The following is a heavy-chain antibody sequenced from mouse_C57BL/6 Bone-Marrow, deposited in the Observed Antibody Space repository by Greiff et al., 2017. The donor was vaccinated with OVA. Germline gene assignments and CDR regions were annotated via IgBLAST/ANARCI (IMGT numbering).Heavy chain of an antibody. CDR2: IYPGSGST. D-gene: IGHD1-1*01. V-gene: IGHV1-55*01. Sequence: QVQLQQPGAELVKPGASVKMSCKASGYTFTSYWITWVKQRPGQGLEWIGDIYPGSGSTNYNEKFKSKATLTVDTSSSTAYMQLSSLTSEDSAVYYFARWGFRYYGSSYGAWFAYWGQGTLVTVSA. CDR1: GYTFTSYW. J-gene: IGHJ3*01. CDR3: ARWGFRYYGSSYGAWFAY.